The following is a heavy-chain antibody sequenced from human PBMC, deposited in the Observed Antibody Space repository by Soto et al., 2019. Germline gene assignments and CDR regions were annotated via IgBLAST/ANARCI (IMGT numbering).Heavy chain of an antibody. CDR1: GFTFSNAW. Sequence: EVQLVESGGGLVKSGGSLRLSCAASGFTFSNAWTTWVRQAPGKGLEWVDRIKSEIDGGTTDYAAPVKGRFTISRDDSKNTMYLEKNNLKTEDTAVYYCTTVNHTWGSAWYDASDFWGQGTMVTVSS. D-gene: IGHD3-16*01. CDR3: TTVNHTWGSAWYDASDF. V-gene: IGHV3-15*01. J-gene: IGHJ3*01. CDR2: IKSEIDGGTT.